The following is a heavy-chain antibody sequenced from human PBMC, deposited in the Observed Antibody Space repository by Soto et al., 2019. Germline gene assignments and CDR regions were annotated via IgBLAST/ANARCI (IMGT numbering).Heavy chain of an antibody. Sequence: GESLKISCNGSGYSFAGYWITWVRQRPGKGLEWLGRIDPRDSATNYSPSFRGHVTISGDRSISTVYLQWSSLQASDTAVYYCARQMSNSDTGNYVYYFDFWGQGNLVTVS. V-gene: IGHV5-10-1*01. CDR3: ARQMSNSDTGNYVYYFDF. CDR2: IDPRDSAT. CDR1: GYSFAGYW. J-gene: IGHJ4*02. D-gene: IGHD3-9*01.